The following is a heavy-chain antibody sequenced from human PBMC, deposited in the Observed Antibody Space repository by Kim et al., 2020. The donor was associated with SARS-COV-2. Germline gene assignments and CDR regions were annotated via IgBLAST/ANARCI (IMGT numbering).Heavy chain of an antibody. CDR2: NY. D-gene: IGHD2-8*01. CDR3: ARGTHASGSDY. V-gene: IGHV6-1*01. J-gene: IGHJ4*02. Sequence: NYHYAVSVKGRITVNPDTAKNQFSMQLSSVTPEDTAVYYCARGTHASGSDYWGQGTLVTVSS.